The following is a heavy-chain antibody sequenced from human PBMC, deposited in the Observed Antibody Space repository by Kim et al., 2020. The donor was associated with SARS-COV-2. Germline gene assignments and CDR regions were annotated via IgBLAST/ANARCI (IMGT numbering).Heavy chain of an antibody. CDR3: ARAHYYDTNWFDP. CDR2: INPNSGGT. J-gene: IGHJ5*02. D-gene: IGHD3-22*01. V-gene: IGHV1-2*02. CDR1: GYTFTGYY. Sequence: ASVKVSCKASGYTFTGYYMHWVRQAPGQGLEWMGWINPNSGGTNYAQKFQGRVTMTRDTSISTAYMELSRLRSDDTAVYYCARAHYYDTNWFDPWGQGTLVTASS.